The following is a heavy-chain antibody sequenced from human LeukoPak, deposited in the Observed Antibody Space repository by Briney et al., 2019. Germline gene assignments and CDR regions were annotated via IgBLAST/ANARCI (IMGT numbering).Heavy chain of an antibody. CDR2: IYGSGGSK. D-gene: IGHD6-19*01. CDR1: GFTFSSYA. CDR3: ATRREQWLVRGYYFDY. J-gene: IGHJ4*02. Sequence: GGSLRLSCAASGFTFSSYAMSWVRQAPGKGLEWVSDIYGSGGSKYYADSEKGRYTLSRDNSKNTLYLTMNSLRAQETRVYYCATRREQWLVRGYYFDYWGQGTLVTVSS. V-gene: IGHV3-23*01.